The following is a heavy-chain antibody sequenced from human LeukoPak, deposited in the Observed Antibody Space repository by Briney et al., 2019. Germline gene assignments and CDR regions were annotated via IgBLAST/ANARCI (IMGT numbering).Heavy chain of an antibody. CDR1: GFTFSIYA. J-gene: IGHJ5*02. Sequence: TGGSLRLSCAASGFTFSIYAMSWVRQAPGKGLEWVSYISGSGVSTYYADSVKGHFTISRDNSKNTLYLQMNTLRAEDTAVYYCARDDCSSTSCYPTNWFDPWGQGTLVTVSS. V-gene: IGHV3-23*01. CDR2: ISGSGVST. D-gene: IGHD2-2*01. CDR3: ARDDCSSTSCYPTNWFDP.